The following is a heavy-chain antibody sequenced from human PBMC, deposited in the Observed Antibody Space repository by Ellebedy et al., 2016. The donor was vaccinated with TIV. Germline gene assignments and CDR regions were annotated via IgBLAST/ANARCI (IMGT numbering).Heavy chain of an antibody. CDR2: ISHTGSRT. V-gene: IGHV3-23*01. CDR3: AKGRGGGSDSSAPRYYFDY. J-gene: IGHJ4*02. D-gene: IGHD3-22*01. CDR1: GFTFSSYA. Sequence: GESLKISCAASGFTFSSYAMSWVRQAPGKGLEEVSTISHTGSRTYYADSVEGRFTIPRDNSKKTLYLQMNSLRAEDTAIYYCAKGRGGGSDSSAPRYYFDYWGLGTLVTVSS.